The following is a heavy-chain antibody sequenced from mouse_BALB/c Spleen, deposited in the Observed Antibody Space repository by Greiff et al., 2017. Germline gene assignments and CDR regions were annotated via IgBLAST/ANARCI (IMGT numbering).Heavy chain of an antibody. Sequence: EVQLQQSGPELMKPGASVKISCKASGYSFTSYYMHWVKQSHGKSLEWIGYIDPFNGGTSYNQKFKGKATLTVDKSSSTAYMHLSSLTSEDSAVYYCARWGNYDAMDYWGQGTSVTVSS. CDR1: GYSFTSYY. CDR2: IDPFNGGT. J-gene: IGHJ4*01. V-gene: IGHV1S135*01. CDR3: ARWGNYDAMDY. D-gene: IGHD2-1*01.